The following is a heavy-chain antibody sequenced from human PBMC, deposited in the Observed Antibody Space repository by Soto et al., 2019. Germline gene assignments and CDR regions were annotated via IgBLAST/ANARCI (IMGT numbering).Heavy chain of an antibody. CDR2: IIPISGTA. V-gene: IGHV1-69*01. CDR1: GGTFSSYA. J-gene: IGHJ5*02. Sequence: QVQLVQSGAEVKKPGSSVKVSCKASGGTFSSYAISWVRQAPGQGLEWMGGIIPISGTANYAQKFQGRVTITADESTSTAYMELSSLRSEDTAVYYCARRSLYCSGGSCYEGYNWFDPWGQGTLVTVSS. CDR3: ARRSLYCSGGSCYEGYNWFDP. D-gene: IGHD2-15*01.